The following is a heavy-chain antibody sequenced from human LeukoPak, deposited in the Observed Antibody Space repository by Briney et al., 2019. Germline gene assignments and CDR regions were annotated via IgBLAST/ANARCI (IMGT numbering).Heavy chain of an antibody. Sequence: SETLSLTCTVSGGSISSYYWSWIRQPAGKGLEWIGRIYTSGSTNYNPSLKSRVAISVDMSKNQFSLKLSSVTAADTAVYYCAREGITISGVVIINYWGQGTLVTVSS. CDR1: GGSISSYY. CDR3: AREGITISGVVIINY. V-gene: IGHV4-4*07. D-gene: IGHD3-3*01. CDR2: IYTSGST. J-gene: IGHJ4*02.